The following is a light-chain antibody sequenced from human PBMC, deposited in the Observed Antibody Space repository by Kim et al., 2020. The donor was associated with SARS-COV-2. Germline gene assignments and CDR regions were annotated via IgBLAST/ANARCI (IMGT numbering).Light chain of an antibody. Sequence: SSFVGDRVTITCRARQSISSYLNWYQQKPGKAPKLVIYAASSLQSGVPSRFSGSGSGTDFTLTISSLQPEDFATYYCQQSYTTLYTFGQGTKLEI. CDR3: QQSYTTLYT. CDR1: QSISSY. V-gene: IGKV1-39*01. CDR2: AAS. J-gene: IGKJ2*01.